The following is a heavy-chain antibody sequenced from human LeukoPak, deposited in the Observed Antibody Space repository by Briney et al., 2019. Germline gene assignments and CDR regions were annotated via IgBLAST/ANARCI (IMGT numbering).Heavy chain of an antibody. CDR3: AREPPGY. CDR1: GGSVTSGNCY. CDR2: IYTNGGA. J-gene: IGHJ4*02. V-gene: IGHV4-61*02. Sequence: SQTLSLTCTVSGGSVTSGNCYGNWIRQPAGKGLEWIGRIYTNGGASYNPSLKSRVTISIDASKNQFSLKLSSVTAADTAVYYCAREPPGYWGQGILVTVSS.